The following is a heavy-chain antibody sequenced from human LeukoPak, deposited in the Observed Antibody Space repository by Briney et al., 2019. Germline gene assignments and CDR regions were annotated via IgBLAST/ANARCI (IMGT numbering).Heavy chain of an antibody. J-gene: IGHJ5*02. CDR2: ISGSGGST. V-gene: IGHV3-23*01. Sequence: GGSLRLSCAASGFPFSRYAMSWVRQAPGKGREWVSAISGSGGSTYYADSVKGRFTISRDNSKNTLYLQMNSLRAEDTAVYYCARGGRSTWYNWFDPWGQGNLVTVSS. D-gene: IGHD6-13*01. CDR1: GFPFSRYA. CDR3: ARGGRSTWYNWFDP.